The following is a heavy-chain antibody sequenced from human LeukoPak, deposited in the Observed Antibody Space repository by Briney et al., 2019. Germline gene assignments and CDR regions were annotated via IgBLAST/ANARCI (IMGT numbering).Heavy chain of an antibody. Sequence: GASVKVSCKASGYTFTAYYMHWVRQSPGQGLELMGWINPNSGGTNYAQKFQGRVTMTRDTSISTAYMELSRLRSDDTAVYYCARRIPAGIGAFDMWGQGTMVTVSS. CDR3: ARRIPAGIGAFDM. CDR1: GYTFTAYY. D-gene: IGHD2-2*02. V-gene: IGHV1-2*02. CDR2: INPNSGGT. J-gene: IGHJ3*02.